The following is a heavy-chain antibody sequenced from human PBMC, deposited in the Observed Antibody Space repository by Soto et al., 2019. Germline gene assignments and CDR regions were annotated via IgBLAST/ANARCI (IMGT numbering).Heavy chain of an antibody. D-gene: IGHD2-2*01. CDR1: GGSINSGGYY. CDR3: ARSSISKKIDY. CDR2: IYYSGST. V-gene: IGHV4-31*03. Sequence: QVQLQESGPGLVKPSQTLTLTCSVSGGSINSGGYYWTWIRQHPGKGLEWIGNIYYSGSTSYKPSLKSRVTISIDTSKTHFSLKLSSVTAADTAVYYCARSSISKKIDYRGQGTLVTVSS. J-gene: IGHJ4*02.